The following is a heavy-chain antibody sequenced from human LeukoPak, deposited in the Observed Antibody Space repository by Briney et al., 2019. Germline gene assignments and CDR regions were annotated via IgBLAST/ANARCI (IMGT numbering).Heavy chain of an antibody. CDR2: ISNNGGYT. J-gene: IGHJ4*02. V-gene: IGHV3-23*01. D-gene: IGHD2-15*01. CDR3: AKQLGYCSDGSCYFPY. Sequence: GGSLRLSCAASGFTFSSSAMSWVRQAPGKGLEWVSAISNNGGYTYYADSVQGRFTISRDDSKSRLCLQMNSLRAEDTAVYYCAKQLGYCSDGSCYFPYWGQGTLVTVSS. CDR1: GFTFSSSA.